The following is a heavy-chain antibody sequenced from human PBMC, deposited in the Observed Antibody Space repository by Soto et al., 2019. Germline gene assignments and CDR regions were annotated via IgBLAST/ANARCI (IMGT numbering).Heavy chain of an antibody. J-gene: IGHJ6*02. V-gene: IGHV1-2*02. Sequence: ASVKVSCKASGCTFTGYYMHWVRQAPGQGLAWMGWINPNSGGTNYAQKFQGRVTMTRDTSISTAYMELSRLRCDDTAVYYCARSHEEQPVHPAGYYYYYYGMDVWGQGTTVTVSS. CDR1: GCTFTGYY. CDR3: ARSHEEQPVHPAGYYYYYYGMDV. CDR2: INPNSGGT. D-gene: IGHD6-6*01.